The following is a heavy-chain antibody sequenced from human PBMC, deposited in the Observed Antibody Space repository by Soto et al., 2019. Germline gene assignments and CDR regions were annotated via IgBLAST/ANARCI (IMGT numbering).Heavy chain of an antibody. J-gene: IGHJ4*02. CDR2: IYHSGST. Sequence: GTLSLTCAVSSGSISSSNWWSWVRQPPGKGLEWIGEIYHSGSTNYNPSLKSRVTISVDKSKNQFSLKLSSVTAADTAAYYCARVPYCSGGSCYFDYWGQGTLVTVSS. D-gene: IGHD2-15*01. CDR3: ARVPYCSGGSCYFDY. CDR1: SGSISSSNW. V-gene: IGHV4-4*02.